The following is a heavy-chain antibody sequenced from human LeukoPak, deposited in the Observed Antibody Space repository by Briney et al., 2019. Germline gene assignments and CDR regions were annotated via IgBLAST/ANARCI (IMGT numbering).Heavy chain of an antibody. D-gene: IGHD5-12*01. Sequence: GGSLRRYCAASGFTFSTYWMTWVRQAPGKGLEWVASINQDGSEKLYVDSVRGRFTTSRYNAKNSVYLQMNSLRAEDTAVCYCARDAGRSGYDIFDYWGQGTLVTVSS. CDR1: GFTFSTYW. J-gene: IGHJ4*02. V-gene: IGHV3-7*03. CDR2: INQDGSEK. CDR3: ARDAGRSGYDIFDY.